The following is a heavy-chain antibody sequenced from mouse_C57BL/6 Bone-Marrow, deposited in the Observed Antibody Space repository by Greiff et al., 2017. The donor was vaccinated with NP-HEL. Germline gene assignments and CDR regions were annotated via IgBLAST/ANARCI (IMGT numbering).Heavy chain of an antibody. J-gene: IGHJ4*01. CDR3: ARRGATVVPYAMDY. Sequence: VQLQQSGAELVRPGASVKLSCKASGYTFTDYYINWVKQRPGQGLEWIARIYPGSGNTYSNEKFKGKATLTAEKSSSTADMQLSSLTSEDSAVYFCARRGATVVPYAMDYWGQGTSVTVSS. D-gene: IGHD1-1*01. V-gene: IGHV1-76*01. CDR1: GYTFTDYY. CDR2: IYPGSGNT.